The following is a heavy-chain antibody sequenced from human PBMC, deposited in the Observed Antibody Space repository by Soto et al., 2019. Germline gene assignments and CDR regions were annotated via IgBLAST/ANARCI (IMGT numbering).Heavy chain of an antibody. V-gene: IGHV4-31*03. D-gene: IGHD2-21*01. CDR3: VGEGDNTDYYLGYYFYGMDV. J-gene: IGHJ6*02. CDR1: GASIRSGGYY. Sequence: SETLSLTCTVSGASIRSGGYYWSWIRQHPGNGLEWIGYLYYPGNTYYNPALRSRVIMSVDTSKNRFSLKLSSVTAADTAVYYCVGEGDNTDYYLGYYFYGMDVWGQGTTVTVSS. CDR2: LYYPGNT.